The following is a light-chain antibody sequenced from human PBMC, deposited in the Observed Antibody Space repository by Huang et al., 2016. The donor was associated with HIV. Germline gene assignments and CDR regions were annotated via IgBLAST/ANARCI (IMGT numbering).Light chain of an antibody. CDR2: WAS. CDR3: QQYYNTPIT. Sequence: DIVMTQSPDSLAVSLGERATIDCKSSQNVLYGSDNNNYLTWDEQKPGQPPKLLIYWASTRESGVPDRFSGSGSGTDFTRTISSLQAEDVAVYYCQQYYNTPITFGRGTRLEI. J-gene: IGKJ5*01. CDR1: QNVLYGSDNNNY. V-gene: IGKV4-1*01.